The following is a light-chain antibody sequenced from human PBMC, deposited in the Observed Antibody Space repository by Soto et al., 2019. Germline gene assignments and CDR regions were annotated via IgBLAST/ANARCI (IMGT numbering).Light chain of an antibody. CDR2: DVS. CDR3: SSYTSRTTLV. J-gene: IGLJ2*01. CDR1: RSDVGGYNY. Sequence: QSALTQPASVSGSPGQSITLSCTGTRSDVGGYNYVSWYQQHPGKVPKLIIYDVSNRPSGVSDRFSGSKSGNTASLTISGLQAEDEADYYCSSYTSRTTLVFGGGTKLTVL. V-gene: IGLV2-14*03.